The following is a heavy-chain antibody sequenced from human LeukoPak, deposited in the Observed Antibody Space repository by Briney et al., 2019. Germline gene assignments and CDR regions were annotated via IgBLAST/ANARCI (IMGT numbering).Heavy chain of an antibody. V-gene: IGHV4-38-2*02. D-gene: IGHD6-13*01. CDR3: ARVRPGIAATGTWAAPV. CDR1: GYSISSGYW. J-gene: IGHJ4*02. CDR2: VHHSGSI. Sequence: SETLSLTCTVSGYSISSGYWWGWIRQSPGMGLEWIGSVHHSGSIYYNPSFKSRVTLSVDTSKNQFSLKLSSVTAADTAVYYCARVRPGIAATGTWAAPVWGQGTLVTVSS.